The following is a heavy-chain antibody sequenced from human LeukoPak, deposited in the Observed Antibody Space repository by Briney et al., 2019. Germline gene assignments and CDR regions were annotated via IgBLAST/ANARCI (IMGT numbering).Heavy chain of an antibody. Sequence: GGSLRLSCAASGFTFSSYGMHWVRQAPGKGLEWVAFIRYDGSNKYYADSVKGRFTISRDNSKNTLYLQMNSLRAEDTAVYCCARVSGRFLEFRERWFDPWGQGTLVTVSS. D-gene: IGHD3-3*01. CDR3: ARVSGRFLEFRERWFDP. CDR2: IRYDGSNK. CDR1: GFTFSSYG. V-gene: IGHV3-30*02. J-gene: IGHJ5*02.